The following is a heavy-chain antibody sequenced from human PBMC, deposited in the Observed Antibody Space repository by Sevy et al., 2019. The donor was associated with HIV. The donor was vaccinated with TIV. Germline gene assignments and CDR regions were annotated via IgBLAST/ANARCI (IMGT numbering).Heavy chain of an antibody. D-gene: IGHD3-10*01. J-gene: IGHJ6*02. Sequence: GGSLRLSCAASGFTFRNYVMNWVRQPPGKGLEWVGRIKSKTDGGTTDYAAPVKGRFTISRDDSKNTLYLQMNSLKTEDTAVYYCTSPVLLWFGDPYGMDVWGQGTTVTVSS. CDR1: GFTFRNYV. V-gene: IGHV3-15*01. CDR2: IKSKTDGGTT. CDR3: TSPVLLWFGDPYGMDV.